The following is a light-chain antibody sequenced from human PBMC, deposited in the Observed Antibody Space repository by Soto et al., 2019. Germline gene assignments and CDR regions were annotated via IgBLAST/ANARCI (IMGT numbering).Light chain of an antibody. CDR2: DAS. J-gene: IGKJ4*01. Sequence: EVVLTQSPATLSLSPGDRATLSCRASQSVSYYLAWYQQKPGQAPRLLIYDASNRATGIPARFSGSGSGTDFTLTIRSLEPEDFAVYYCQQRGNWPPTFGGGTKVEIK. V-gene: IGKV3-11*01. CDR3: QQRGNWPPT. CDR1: QSVSYY.